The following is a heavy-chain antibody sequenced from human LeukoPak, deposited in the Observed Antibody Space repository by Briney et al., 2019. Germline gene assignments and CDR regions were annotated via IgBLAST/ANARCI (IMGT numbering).Heavy chain of an antibody. CDR1: GYSISSGYY. V-gene: IGHV4-38-2*02. CDR2: INHGGST. Sequence: SGTLSLTCAVSGYSISSGYYWGWIRQPPGKGLEWIGSINHGGSTYYNPSLKSRVTISVDTSKNQFSLKLSSVTAADTAVYYCARDDLSEGTYFDYWGQGTLVTVSS. J-gene: IGHJ4*02. D-gene: IGHD1-1*01. CDR3: ARDDLSEGTYFDY.